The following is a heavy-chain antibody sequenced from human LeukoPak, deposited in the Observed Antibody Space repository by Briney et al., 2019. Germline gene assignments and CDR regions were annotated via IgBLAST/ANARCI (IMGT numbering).Heavy chain of an antibody. CDR3: AKSNGYGLVDI. J-gene: IGHJ3*02. CDR2: INHSGST. Sequence: PSETLSLTCAVYGGSFSGYYWSWIRQPPGKGLEWIGEINHSGSTNYNPSLKSRVTISVDTSKNQFSLKLNSVTAVDTAVYYCAKSNGYGLVDIWGQGTMVTVSS. D-gene: IGHD3-10*01. CDR1: GGSFSGYY. V-gene: IGHV4-34*01.